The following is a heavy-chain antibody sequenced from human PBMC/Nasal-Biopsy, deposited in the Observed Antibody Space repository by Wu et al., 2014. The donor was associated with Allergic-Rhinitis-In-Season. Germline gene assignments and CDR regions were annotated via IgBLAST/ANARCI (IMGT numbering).Heavy chain of an antibody. CDR2: ISGSGSTI. D-gene: IGHD2-2*01. J-gene: IGHJ2*01. Sequence: LRLSCAASGFSFSSYGMNWVRQAPGKGLDSFSYISGSGSTIHYTDSVKGRFTISRDNARNSLSLQLNSLRAEDTGIYYCARAPLVGWYFDLWGRGTLVTVSS. V-gene: IGHV3-48*03. CDR3: ARAPLVGWYFDL. CDR1: GFSFSSYG.